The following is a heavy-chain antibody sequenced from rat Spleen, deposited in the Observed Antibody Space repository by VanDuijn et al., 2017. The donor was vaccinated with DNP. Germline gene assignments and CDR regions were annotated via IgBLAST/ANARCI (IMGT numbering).Heavy chain of an antibody. CDR3: ATHQYYGYRRDYFDY. D-gene: IGHD1-6*01. V-gene: IGHV5S13*01. CDR1: GFIFSNYD. CDR2: ISTSGGNT. J-gene: IGHJ2*01. Sequence: EVQLVESGGGLVQPGRSLKLSCAASGFIFSNYDMVWVRQAPTKGLEWVASISTSGGNTYYRDSVKGRFTISRDNAENTLYLQMDSLRSEDTATYYCATHQYYGYRRDYFDYWGQGVMVTVSS.